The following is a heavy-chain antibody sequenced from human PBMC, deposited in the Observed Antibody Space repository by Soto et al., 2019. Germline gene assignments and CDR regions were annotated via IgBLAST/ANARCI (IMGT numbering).Heavy chain of an antibody. CDR2: IYYSGST. D-gene: IGHD6-13*01. J-gene: IGHJ6*02. Sequence: PSETLSLTCTVSGGSISSSSYYWGWIRQPPGKGLEWIGSIYYSGSTYYNPSLKSQVTISVDTSKNQFSLKLSSVTAADTSVYYCASQQLVHYYYGMDVWGQGTTVTVSS. V-gene: IGHV4-39*01. CDR1: GGSISSSSYY. CDR3: ASQQLVHYYYGMDV.